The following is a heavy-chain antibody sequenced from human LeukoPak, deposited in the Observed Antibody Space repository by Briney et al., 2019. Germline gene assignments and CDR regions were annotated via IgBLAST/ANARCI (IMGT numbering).Heavy chain of an antibody. CDR2: INSDGGGA. V-gene: IGHV3-74*01. J-gene: IGHJ5*02. CDR3: ARDVPHNWFDT. Sequence: GGSLRLSCAASGITFGNNWMHWARQGPGKGLVWISRINSDGGGAIYADSVKGRFTVSRDNAKNTLYLQMNSLRAEDTAVYYCARDVPHNWFDTWGQGTLVTVSS. CDR1: GITFGNNW.